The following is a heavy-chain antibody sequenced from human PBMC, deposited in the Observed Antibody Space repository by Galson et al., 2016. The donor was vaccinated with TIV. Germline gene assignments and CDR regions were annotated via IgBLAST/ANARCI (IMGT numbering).Heavy chain of an antibody. CDR1: SFTVNGNF. D-gene: IGHD2-21*01. CDR2: ISSGGTT. V-gene: IGHV3-66*02. CDR3: ARDRRHCGNECFLYHYYGMDV. Sequence: SLRLSCAASSFTVNGNFMSWVRQAPGKGLEWVSIISSGGTTNYADSVKGRFTIVKDDSKNILYLHMNSLRVEDSAVYFCARDRRHCGNECFLYHYYGMDVWGQGTTVTVSS. J-gene: IGHJ6*02.